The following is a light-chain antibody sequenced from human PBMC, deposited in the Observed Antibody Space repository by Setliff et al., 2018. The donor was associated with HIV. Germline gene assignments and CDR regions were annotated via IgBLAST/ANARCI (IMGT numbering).Light chain of an antibody. Sequence: QSALTQPASVSGSPGQSITISCIGTSSDVGGYDFVSWYQQRPGKAPKLIIFDVSERPSGVSHRFSGPKSGNTASLTISGLQTEDEADYFCASYRSPATYVFGIGTKVTVL. CDR2: DVS. J-gene: IGLJ1*01. CDR3: ASYRSPATYV. CDR1: SSDVGGYDF. V-gene: IGLV2-14*03.